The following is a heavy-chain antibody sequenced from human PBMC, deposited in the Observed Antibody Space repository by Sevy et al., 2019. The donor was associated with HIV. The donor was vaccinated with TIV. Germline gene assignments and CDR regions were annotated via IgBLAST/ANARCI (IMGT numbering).Heavy chain of an antibody. CDR3: ARGVGLDC. J-gene: IGHJ4*02. Sequence: GESLKISCAASGFTFSPYWMTWVRQAPGKGLEWVANIRPDGSDKYYVDSVKGRFTISRDNAKNSRYLQMNSLRADDTAMYYCARGVGLDCWGQGALVTVSS. CDR2: IRPDGSDK. CDR1: GFTFSPYW. V-gene: IGHV3-7*01. D-gene: IGHD1-26*01.